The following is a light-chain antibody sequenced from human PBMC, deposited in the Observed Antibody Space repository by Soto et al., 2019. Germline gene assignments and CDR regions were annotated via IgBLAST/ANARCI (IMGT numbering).Light chain of an antibody. J-gene: IGKJ1*01. V-gene: IGKV2-24*01. CDR2: TVS. Sequence: EIVMTQTPLSSPVTLGQPASISCRSSQSLVDSAGNTHLSWLQQRPGQPPRLLIFTVSTRFSGVPDRVSGSGAGTDFTLQISRVEPEDVGLYYCMQTAQFPRTFGQGTKVEIK. CDR1: QSLVDSAGNTH. CDR3: MQTAQFPRT.